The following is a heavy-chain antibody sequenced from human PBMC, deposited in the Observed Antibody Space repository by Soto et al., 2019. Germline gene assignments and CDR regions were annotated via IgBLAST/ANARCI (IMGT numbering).Heavy chain of an antibody. CDR2: INHSGST. Sequence: SETLSLTCAVYGGSFSGYYWSWIRQPPGKGLEWIGEINHSGSTNYNPSLKSRVTISVDTSKNQFSLKLSSVTAADTAVYYCARRRGYCSSTSCYFLNYYYYMDVWGKGTTVTSP. CDR3: ARRRGYCSSTSCYFLNYYYYMDV. J-gene: IGHJ6*03. D-gene: IGHD2-2*01. CDR1: GGSFSGYY. V-gene: IGHV4-34*01.